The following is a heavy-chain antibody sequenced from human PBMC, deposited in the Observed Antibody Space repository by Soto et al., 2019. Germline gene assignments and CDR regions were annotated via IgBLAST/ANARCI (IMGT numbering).Heavy chain of an antibody. D-gene: IGHD1-26*01. V-gene: IGHV4-59*12. Sequence: SETLSLTCTVSSGSISTYYWSWIRQPPGKGLEWIGYIYYTGSTNYNPSLKTRVAISMDTSKNQFSLNLSSVTAEDTAVYYCLWEYLDYWGQGTLVTVSS. CDR2: IYYTGST. CDR3: LWEYLDY. CDR1: SGSISTYY. J-gene: IGHJ4*02.